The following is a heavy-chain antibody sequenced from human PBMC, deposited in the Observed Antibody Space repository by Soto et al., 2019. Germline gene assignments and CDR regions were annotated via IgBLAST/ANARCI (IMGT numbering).Heavy chain of an antibody. CDR3: GRDLQTGTTGGPPDY. D-gene: IGHD1-7*01. Sequence: GSLRLSCAASGFTFSTYSMNWVRQAPGKGLEWVASINRDSAYIYYADSVKGRFTISRDNTRNSLFLQMNSLRADDTAVYYCGRDLQTGTTGGPPDYWGQVTLVTVSS. J-gene: IGHJ4*02. V-gene: IGHV3-21*01. CDR2: INRDSAYI. CDR1: GFTFSTYS.